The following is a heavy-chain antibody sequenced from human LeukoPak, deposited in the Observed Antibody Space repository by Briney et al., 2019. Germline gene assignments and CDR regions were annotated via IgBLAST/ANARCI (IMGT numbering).Heavy chain of an antibody. V-gene: IGHV5-51*01. J-gene: IGHJ4*02. D-gene: IGHD6-13*01. CDR2: IYPGDSET. CDR1: GYSFTSYW. Sequence: GESLQISCKGSGYSFTSYWIGWVRQMPGKGLEWMGIIYPGDSETRYSPSFQGQVTISADKSISTAYLQWSSLKASDTAMYYCARKGIAAAGHIDYWGQGSLVTVSS. CDR3: ARKGIAAAGHIDY.